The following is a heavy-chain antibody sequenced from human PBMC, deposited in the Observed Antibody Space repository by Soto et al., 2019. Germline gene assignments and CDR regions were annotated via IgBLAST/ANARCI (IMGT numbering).Heavy chain of an antibody. CDR2: TYSGGTT. CDR3: ARGGCSGISGGSCYSNYYFYMDV. CDR1: GFTVSSNY. V-gene: IGHV3-66*01. J-gene: IGHJ6*03. D-gene: IGHD2-15*01. Sequence: GGSLRLSCAASGFTVSSNYMYWVRQAPGKGLEWVSVTYSGGTTYYADSVKGRFTISRDNSKNTLSLQMNDLRAEDTALYYCARGGCSGISGGSCYSNYYFYMDVWGKGTTVTVSS.